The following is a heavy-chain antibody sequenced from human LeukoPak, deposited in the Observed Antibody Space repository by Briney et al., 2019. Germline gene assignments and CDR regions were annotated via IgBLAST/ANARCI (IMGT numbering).Heavy chain of an antibody. D-gene: IGHD3-3*01. J-gene: IGHJ4*02. CDR1: GGSISGYY. CDR2: IYYSGST. V-gene: IGHV4-31*03. CDR3: ARSITIFGVVRLGTLFDY. Sequence: SETLSLTCTVSGGSISGYYWSWIRQHPGKGLEWIGYIYYSGSTYYNPSLKSRVTISVDTSKNQFSLKLSSVTAADTAVYYCARSITIFGVVRLGTLFDYWGQGTLVTVSS.